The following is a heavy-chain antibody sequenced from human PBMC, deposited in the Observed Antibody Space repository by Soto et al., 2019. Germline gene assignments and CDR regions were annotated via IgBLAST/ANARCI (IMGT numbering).Heavy chain of an antibody. CDR2: VSGGGGGT. V-gene: IGHV3-23*01. Sequence: EVQLLESGGGLVQPGGSLRLSCVASGFTFSIYAMNWVRQAPGKGLEWVAAVSGGGGGTYRADSVKGRFTVSRDNSKNTLFLQMNSLRVEDTAIYYCARAGRGVPGDVWDSWGQETLVTVSS. CDR3: ARAGRGVPGDVWDS. J-gene: IGHJ4*02. D-gene: IGHD2-21*02. CDR1: GFTFSIYA.